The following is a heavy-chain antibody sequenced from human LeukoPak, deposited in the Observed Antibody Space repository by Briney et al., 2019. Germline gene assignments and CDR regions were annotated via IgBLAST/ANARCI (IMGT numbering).Heavy chain of an antibody. J-gene: IGHJ3*02. CDR1: GGTFSSYA. V-gene: IGHV1-69*06. Sequence: ASVKVSCKASGGTFSSYAISWVRQAPGQGLEWMGGIIPIFGTANYAQKFQGRVTITADKSTSTTYMELSSLRSEDTAVYYCARDKTTYYDFWSGYYYPWRAFDIWGQGTMVTVSS. D-gene: IGHD3-3*01. CDR2: IIPIFGTA. CDR3: ARDKTTYYDFWSGYYYPWRAFDI.